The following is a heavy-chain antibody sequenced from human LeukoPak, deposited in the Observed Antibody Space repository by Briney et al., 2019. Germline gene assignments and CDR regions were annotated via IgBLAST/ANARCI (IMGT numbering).Heavy chain of an antibody. CDR2: TWYDGSNK. V-gene: IGHV3-33*01. Sequence: GGSLRLSCAASGFTFSSYGMHWVRQAPGKGLEWVAVTWYDGSNKYYADSVKGRFTISRDNSKNTLYLQMNSLRAEDTAVYYCARDSSGWYHAAGYWGQGTLVTVSS. CDR1: GFTFSSYG. J-gene: IGHJ4*02. CDR3: ARDSSGWYHAAGY. D-gene: IGHD6-19*01.